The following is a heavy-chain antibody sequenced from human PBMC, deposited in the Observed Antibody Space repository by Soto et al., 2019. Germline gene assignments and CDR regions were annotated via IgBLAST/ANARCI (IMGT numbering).Heavy chain of an antibody. D-gene: IGHD3-3*01. V-gene: IGHV3-7*03. CDR2: IKQDGSEK. CDR1: GFTFSSYW. CDR3: ARDIEYYDFWRTNDY. Sequence: VGSLRLSCAASGFTFSSYWMSWVRQAPGKGLEWVANIKQDGSEKYYVDSVKGRFTISRDNAKNSLYLQMNSLRAEDTAVYYCARDIEYYDFWRTNDYWGQGTLVTVSS. J-gene: IGHJ4*02.